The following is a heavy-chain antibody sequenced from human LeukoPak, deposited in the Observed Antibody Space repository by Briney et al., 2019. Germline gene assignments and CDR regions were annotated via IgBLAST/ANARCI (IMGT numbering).Heavy chain of an antibody. J-gene: IGHJ3*01. CDR2: ISSSGST. Sequence: SETLSLTCTVSGGSISSNHWNWIRQPPGRGLEWIAYISSSGSTKYNPSLKSRVTISGDTSKNQLSLKLNSVTAADTAMYYCARPIFYNLDAFDFWGQGTMVTVSS. V-gene: IGHV4-59*08. D-gene: IGHD2-8*01. CDR1: GGSISSNH. CDR3: ARPIFYNLDAFDF.